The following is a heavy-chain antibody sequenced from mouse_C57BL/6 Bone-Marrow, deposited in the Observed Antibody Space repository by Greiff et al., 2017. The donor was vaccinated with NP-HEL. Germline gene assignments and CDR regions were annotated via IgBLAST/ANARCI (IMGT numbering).Heavy chain of an antibody. CDR2: IYPGDGDT. CDR1: GYAFSSYW. Sequence: QVQLKESGAELVKPGASVKISCKASGYAFSSYWMNWVKQRPGKGLEWIGQIYPGDGDTNYNGKFKGKATLTADKSSSTAYMQLSSLTSEDSAVYFCARSGITTVVATKFAYWGQGTLVTVSA. J-gene: IGHJ3*01. V-gene: IGHV1-80*01. D-gene: IGHD1-1*01. CDR3: ARSGITTVVATKFAY.